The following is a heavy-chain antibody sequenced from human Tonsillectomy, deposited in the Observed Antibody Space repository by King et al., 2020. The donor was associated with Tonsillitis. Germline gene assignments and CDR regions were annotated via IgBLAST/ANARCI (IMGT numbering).Heavy chain of an antibody. D-gene: IGHD3-22*01. CDR2: INSDGSST. CDR1: GFTFSSYW. J-gene: IGHJ4*02. Sequence: VQLVESGGGLVQPGGSLRLSCAASGFTFSSYWMHWVRQAPGKGLVWVSRINSDGSSTSYADSVKGRFTISRDNAKNTLYLQMNSLRAEETAVYYCARGGPRAYYYDSSGYSSFDYWGQGTLVTVSS. CDR3: ARGGPRAYYYDSSGYSSFDY. V-gene: IGHV3-74*01.